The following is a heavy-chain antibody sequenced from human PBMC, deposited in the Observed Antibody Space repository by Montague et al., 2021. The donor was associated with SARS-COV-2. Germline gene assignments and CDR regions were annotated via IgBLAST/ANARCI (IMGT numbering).Heavy chain of an antibody. CDR1: GGSISSYY. CDR2: LYYSGST. J-gene: IGHJ6*02. Sequence: SETLSLTCTVSGGSISSYYWSWIRQPPGKGLEWIGYLYYSGSTNYNPSLESRVTMSVDTSKKQFSLKLSSVTAADTAVYYCARAGSVRLLEYGMDVWGQGTMVAVSS. CDR3: ARAGSVRLLEYGMDV. D-gene: IGHD3-3*01. V-gene: IGHV4-59*01.